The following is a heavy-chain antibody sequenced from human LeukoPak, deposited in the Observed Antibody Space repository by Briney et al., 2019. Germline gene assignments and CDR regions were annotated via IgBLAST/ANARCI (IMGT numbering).Heavy chain of an antibody. J-gene: IGHJ4*02. V-gene: IGHV3-53*01. Sequence: PGGSLRLSCAASGFTVSSNYMSWVRQAPGKGLEWVSVIYSGGSTYYADSVKGRFTISRDNSKNTLYLQMNSLRAEDTALYYCARSVATTRRFDYWGQGTLVTVSS. CDR1: GFTVSSNY. D-gene: IGHD5-12*01. CDR3: ARSVATTRRFDY. CDR2: IYSGGST.